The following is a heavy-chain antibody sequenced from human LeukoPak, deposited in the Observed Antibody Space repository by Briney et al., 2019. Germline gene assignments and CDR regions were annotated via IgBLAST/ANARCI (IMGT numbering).Heavy chain of an antibody. V-gene: IGHV4-38-2*02. D-gene: IGHD2-15*01. CDR1: GYSISSGYY. CDR3: ARDLGLGIFGENDAFDI. CDR2: IYYSGST. J-gene: IGHJ3*02. Sequence: SETLSLTCTVSGYSISSGYYWGWIRQPPGKGLEWIGYIYYSGSTNCNPSLKSRVTISVDTSKNQFSLKLSSVTAADTAVYYCARDLGLGIFGENDAFDIWGQGTMVIVSS.